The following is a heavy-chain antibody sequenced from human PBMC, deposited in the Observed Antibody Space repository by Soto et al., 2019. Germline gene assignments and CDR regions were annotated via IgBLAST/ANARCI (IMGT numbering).Heavy chain of an antibody. Sequence: QVQLQQWGAGLLKPSETLSLTCAVYGGSFSGYYWSWIRQPPGKGLEWIGEINHSGSTNYNPSLKSRVTISVDTSKNQFSLKLSSVTTADTAVYYCARGGGRDGYSYYYYYGMDVWGQGTTVTVSS. CDR3: ARGGGRDGYSYYYYYGMDV. CDR1: GGSFSGYY. J-gene: IGHJ6*02. CDR2: INHSGST. V-gene: IGHV4-34*01. D-gene: IGHD5-12*01.